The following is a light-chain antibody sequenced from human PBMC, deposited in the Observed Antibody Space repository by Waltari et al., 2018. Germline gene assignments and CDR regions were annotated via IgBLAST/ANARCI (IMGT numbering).Light chain of an antibody. CDR3: QQYNSYST. J-gene: IGKJ3*01. CDR2: KAS. Sequence: DIQMTQSPSTLSASVGDRVTITCRASQSISSWLAWYQQKPGKAPKLLIYKASSLESGVPSRFSGSGSGTEFTLTISSLQPDDFATYYCQQYNSYSTFGPGTKVDI. V-gene: IGKV1-5*03. CDR1: QSISSW.